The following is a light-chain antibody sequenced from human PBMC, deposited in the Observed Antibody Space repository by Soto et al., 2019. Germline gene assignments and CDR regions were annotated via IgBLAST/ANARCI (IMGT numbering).Light chain of an antibody. CDR3: ASWDDSLNGPV. CDR2: SNT. J-gene: IGLJ7*01. CDR1: SSNIGSNT. Sequence: QSVLTQPPSASGTPGQRVTTSCSGSSSNIGSNTVTWYQQLPGTAPKLLIYSNTQRPSGVPARFSGSKSGTSASLAISGLQSEDEADYYCASWDDSLNGPVFGGGTQLTVL. V-gene: IGLV1-44*01.